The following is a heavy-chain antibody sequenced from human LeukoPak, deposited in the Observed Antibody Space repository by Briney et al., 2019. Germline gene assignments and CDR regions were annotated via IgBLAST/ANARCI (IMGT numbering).Heavy chain of an antibody. V-gene: IGHV1-8*01. CDR3: AREGLPYDSSGYSLGY. Sequence: GASVKVSCKASGYTFTSYDINWVRQATGQGLEWMGWMNPNSGTTGYAQKSEGRVTMTRNTSISTAYMELSSLGSEDTAVYYCAREGLPYDSSGYSLGYWGQGTLVTVSS. D-gene: IGHD3-22*01. J-gene: IGHJ4*02. CDR1: GYTFTSYD. CDR2: MNPNSGTT.